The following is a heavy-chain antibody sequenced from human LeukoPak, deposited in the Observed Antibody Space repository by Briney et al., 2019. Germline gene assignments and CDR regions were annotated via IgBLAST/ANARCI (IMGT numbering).Heavy chain of an antibody. CDR3: ARAVTMVKTGFDY. CDR2: IIPVFGTT. D-gene: IGHD3-10*01. CDR1: GGTFNSFA. Sequence: GASVKVSCKASGGTFNSFAISWVRQAPGQGLEWVGGIIPVFGTTNYAQKFRDRVTITADESTSTAYMELSSLRSDDTAVYYCARAVTMVKTGFDYWGQGTLVTVSS. J-gene: IGHJ4*02. V-gene: IGHV1-69*13.